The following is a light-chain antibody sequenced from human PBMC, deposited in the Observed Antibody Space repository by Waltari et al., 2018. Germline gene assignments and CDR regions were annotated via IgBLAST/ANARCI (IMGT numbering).Light chain of an antibody. V-gene: IGKV2-30*01. CDR3: MQGTHWPYT. J-gene: IGKJ2*01. Sequence: DVVMTQSPLSLPVTLGPPASSSCKSSQSIVYSDGNIYLNWIQQRPGQSPRRLINKVSTRDSGVPDRFSGSGSGTDFTLKISSVEAEDVGVYYCMQGTHWPYTFGQGTKLEIK. CDR1: QSIVYSDGNIY. CDR2: KVS.